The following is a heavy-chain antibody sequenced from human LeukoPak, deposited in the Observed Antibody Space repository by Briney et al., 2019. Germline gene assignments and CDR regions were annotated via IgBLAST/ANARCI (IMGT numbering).Heavy chain of an antibody. CDR3: ARGDSNGSNRLVFDY. Sequence: SQTLSLTCTVSGGSISSGGYYWSWIRQHPGKGLEWIGYIYYSGSTYYNPSLKSRVTISVDTSKNQFSLKLSSVTAADTAVYYCARGDSNGSNRLVFDYWGQGTLVTVSS. V-gene: IGHV4-31*03. J-gene: IGHJ4*02. CDR2: IYYSGST. D-gene: IGHD3-22*01. CDR1: GGSISSGGYY.